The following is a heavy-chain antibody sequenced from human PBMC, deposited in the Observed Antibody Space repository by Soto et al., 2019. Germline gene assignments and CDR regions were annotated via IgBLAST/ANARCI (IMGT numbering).Heavy chain of an antibody. V-gene: IGHV4-59*01. CDR3: VSGYAFYFEY. CDR2: FSYSGIT. CDR1: GDSISNYY. Sequence: QVQLQESGPGLVKPSETLSLTCTVSGDSISNYYWSWIRQPPGKGLEWIGYFSYSGITKYNPSLKSRVTISADTSKNQFSLKVASVTAADTAVYYCVSGYAFYFEYWGKGTLVTVSS. J-gene: IGHJ4*02. D-gene: IGHD2-2*01.